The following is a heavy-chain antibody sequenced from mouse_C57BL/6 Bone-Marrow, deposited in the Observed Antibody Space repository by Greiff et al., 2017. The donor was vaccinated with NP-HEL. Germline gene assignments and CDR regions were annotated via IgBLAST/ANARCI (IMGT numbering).Heavy chain of an antibody. CDR1: GFNIKDDY. Sequence: VQLQQSGAELVRPGASVKLSCTASGFNIKDDYMHWVKQRPEQGLEWLGWIDPENGDTEYASKFQGKATITADTSSNTAYLQLSSLTSEDTAVYYCTTFAYAPTWFAYWGQGTLVTVSA. CDR3: TTFAYAPTWFAY. CDR2: IDPENGDT. V-gene: IGHV14-4*01. J-gene: IGHJ3*01. D-gene: IGHD2-12*01.